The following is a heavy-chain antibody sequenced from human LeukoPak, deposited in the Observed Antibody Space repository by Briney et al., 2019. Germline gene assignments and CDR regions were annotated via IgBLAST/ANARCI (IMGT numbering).Heavy chain of an antibody. CDR3: ARGATSEDTAIVTGY. D-gene: IGHD5-18*01. CDR1: GFTFSSYA. J-gene: IGHJ4*02. V-gene: IGHV3-23*01. CDR2: ITGSGATT. Sequence: GGPLRLSCAASGFTFSSYAMSWVRQAPGRGLEWVSSITGSGATTYYADSVKGRFTVSRDNSKNTLYLQMNSLRAEDTAVYHCARGATSEDTAIVTGYWGQGTLVTVSS.